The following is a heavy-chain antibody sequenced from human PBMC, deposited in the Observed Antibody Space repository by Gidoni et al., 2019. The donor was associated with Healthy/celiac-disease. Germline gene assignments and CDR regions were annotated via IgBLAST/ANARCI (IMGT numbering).Heavy chain of an antibody. J-gene: IGHJ4*02. Sequence: EVQLLESGGGLVQPGGSLSLSCAASGFTFSSYAMSWVRQAPGKGLEWVSAISGSGGRTYYADSVKGRFTISRDNSKNTLYLQMNSLRAEDTAVYYCAKYSSSPGGRPFDYWGQGTLVTVSS. V-gene: IGHV3-23*01. CDR3: AKYSSSPGGRPFDY. D-gene: IGHD6-6*01. CDR2: ISGSGGRT. CDR1: GFTFSSYA.